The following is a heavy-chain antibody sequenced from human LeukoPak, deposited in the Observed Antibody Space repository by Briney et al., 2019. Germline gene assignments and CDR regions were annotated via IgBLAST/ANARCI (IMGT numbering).Heavy chain of an antibody. D-gene: IGHD3-16*01. Sequence: GGSLRLSCAASGFTFSSYSMNWVRQAPGKGLEWVSSISSSSSYIYYADSVKGRFTISRDNAKNSLYLQMNSLRAEDTAVYYCXXXXXXXYVTDAFDIWGQGTMVTVSS. V-gene: IGHV3-21*01. CDR2: ISSSSSYI. CDR1: GFTFSSYS. CDR3: XXXXXXXYVTDAFDI. J-gene: IGHJ3*02.